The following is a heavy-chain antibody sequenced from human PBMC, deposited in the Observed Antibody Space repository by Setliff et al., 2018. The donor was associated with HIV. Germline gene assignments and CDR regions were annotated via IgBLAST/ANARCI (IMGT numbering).Heavy chain of an antibody. CDR2: INTDGSIT. J-gene: IGHJ4*02. CDR1: GFAFSNYY. CDR3: ARLLDY. V-gene: IGHV3-74*01. Sequence: GGSLRLSCAASGFAFSNYYVSWVRQAPGKGLVWVSRINTDGSITSYADSVKGRFTISRDNAKKTLYLQMNSLRVEDTAVYYCARLLDYWGQGTLVTVSS.